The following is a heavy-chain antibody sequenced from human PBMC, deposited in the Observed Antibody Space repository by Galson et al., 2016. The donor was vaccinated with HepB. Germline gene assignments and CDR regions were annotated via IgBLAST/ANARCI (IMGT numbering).Heavy chain of an antibody. D-gene: IGHD4-17*01. J-gene: IGHJ3*02. CDR3: ARESPTTAGAFDT. Sequence: SLRLSCAASGFIFSNYWMHWVRQAPGKGLVWVSRIHSDGSTTSYADSVKGRFTVSRDNAKNTLYMQMNSLRAEDTAVYYCARESPTTAGAFDTWAKGQWSQSLQ. CDR2: IHSDGSTT. V-gene: IGHV3-74*01. CDR1: GFIFSNYW.